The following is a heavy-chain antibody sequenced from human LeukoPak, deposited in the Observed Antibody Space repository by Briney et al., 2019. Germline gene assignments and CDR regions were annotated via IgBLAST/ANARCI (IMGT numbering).Heavy chain of an antibody. Sequence: ASVKVSRKASGGTFSSYAISWVRQAPGQGLEWMGGIIPIFGTANYAQKFQGRVTITADKSTSTAYMELSSLRSEDTAVYYCARTFGYSSGWYGDFQHWGQGTLVTVSS. CDR1: GGTFSSYA. J-gene: IGHJ1*01. CDR3: ARTFGYSSGWYGDFQH. V-gene: IGHV1-69*06. D-gene: IGHD6-19*01. CDR2: IIPIFGTA.